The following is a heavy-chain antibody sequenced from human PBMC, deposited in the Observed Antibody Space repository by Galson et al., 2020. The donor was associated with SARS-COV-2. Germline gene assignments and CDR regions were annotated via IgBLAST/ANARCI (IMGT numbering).Heavy chain of an antibody. Sequence: SVKVSCKASGGSFNNYAITWVRQAPGQGLEWMGGIVPMLDTTKYAQKFQGRVTITADKSTSTVYMELSSLRSDDAAVYYCAKTIGSYDSLFWISFYYMDVWGIGTTVTVSS. D-gene: IGHD3-3*01. CDR1: GGSFNNYA. CDR3: AKTIGSYDSLFWISFYYMDV. J-gene: IGHJ6*03. CDR2: IVPMLDTT. V-gene: IGHV1-69*10.